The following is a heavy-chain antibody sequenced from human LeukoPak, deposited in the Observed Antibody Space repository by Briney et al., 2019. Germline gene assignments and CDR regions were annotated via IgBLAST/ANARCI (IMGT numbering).Heavy chain of an antibody. J-gene: IGHJ3*02. Sequence: GASVKVSCKASGGTFSSYAISWVRQAPGQGLEWMGGIIPIFGTANYAQKFQGRVAITADKSTSTAYMELSSLRSEDTAVYYCARHSGVVATNAFDIWGQGTMVTVSS. CDR1: GGTFSSYA. V-gene: IGHV1-69*06. CDR2: IIPIFGTA. CDR3: ARHSGVVATNAFDI. D-gene: IGHD1-26*01.